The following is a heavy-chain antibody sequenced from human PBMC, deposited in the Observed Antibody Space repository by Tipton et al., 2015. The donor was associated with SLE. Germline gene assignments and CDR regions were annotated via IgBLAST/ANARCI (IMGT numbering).Heavy chain of an antibody. CDR2: IYHSGST. CDR1: GYSISSGYY. D-gene: IGHD1-26*01. J-gene: IGHJ4*02. Sequence: TLSLTCAVPGYSISSGYYWGWIRQPPGKGLEWIGSIYHSGSTYYNSSLKSRVTISVDTSKNQFSLRLSYVTAADTAVYYCARGRSTWGYWGQGTLVTVSS. V-gene: IGHV4-38-2*01. CDR3: ARGRSTWGY.